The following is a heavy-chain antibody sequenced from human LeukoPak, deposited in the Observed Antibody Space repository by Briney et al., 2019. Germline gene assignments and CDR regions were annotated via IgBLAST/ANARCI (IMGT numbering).Heavy chain of an antibody. J-gene: IGHJ4*02. Sequence: GGSLRLSCAASGFTFSNYWMHWVRQAPGKGLEWVSHITASGTAMFYADSVKGRFTISRDNAKNSLYLQMNSLRDEDTAVYYCASSGSYRFNYWGQGTLVTVSS. D-gene: IGHD1-26*01. CDR2: ITASGTAM. V-gene: IGHV3-48*02. CDR3: ASSGSYRFNY. CDR1: GFTFSNYW.